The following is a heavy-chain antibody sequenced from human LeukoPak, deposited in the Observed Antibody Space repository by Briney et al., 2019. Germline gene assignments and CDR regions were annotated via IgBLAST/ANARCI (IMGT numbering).Heavy chain of an antibody. CDR3: ANDYRSGSFHDF. Sequence: GGSLTLSCAASGFAFSSYAMRWVRQPPGKGLEWVPVISHRDDYTYYADSVKGRFTISRDNSKNTLYLQMNTLRAEDTAVYYCANDYRSGSFHDFWGQGTLVTVSS. CDR2: ISHRDDYT. CDR1: GFAFSSYA. J-gene: IGHJ4*02. V-gene: IGHV3-23*01. D-gene: IGHD3-10*01.